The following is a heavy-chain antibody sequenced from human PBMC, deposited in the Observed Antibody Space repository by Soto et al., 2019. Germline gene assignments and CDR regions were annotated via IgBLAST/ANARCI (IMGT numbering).Heavy chain of an antibody. D-gene: IGHD3-10*01. CDR1: GDSFSNYG. CDR2: ISTYNDNT. J-gene: IGHJ6*01. V-gene: IGHV1-18*01. CDR3: ARVMVSLFGSGSSRTYGLDV. Sequence: QVQLVQSGAEVKKPGASVKVSCKVSGDSFSNYGFTWVRQAPGQGLEWMGWISTYNDNTNYAQNLQGRVTMTTDTAPTTVYMELRSLRSDATAVYYCARVMVSLFGSGSSRTYGLDVWGQGTTVTVAS.